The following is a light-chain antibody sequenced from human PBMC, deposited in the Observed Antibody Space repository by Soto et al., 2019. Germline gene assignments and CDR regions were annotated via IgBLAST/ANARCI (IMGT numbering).Light chain of an antibody. CDR1: QSVSSNY. CDR2: DVS. Sequence: EIVLTQSPGTLSLSPGERATLSCRSSQSVSSNYLAWYQQKPDQAPRLVIYDVSGRATGIPDRFSGSGSAKDFTLTISRLEPEDFAVYYCQQYGSSPTFGQGTKVEIK. CDR3: QQYGSSPT. J-gene: IGKJ1*01. V-gene: IGKV3-20*01.